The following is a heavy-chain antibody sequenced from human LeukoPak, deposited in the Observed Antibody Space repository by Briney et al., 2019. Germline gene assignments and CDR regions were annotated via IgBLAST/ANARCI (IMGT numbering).Heavy chain of an antibody. CDR2: IYHSGST. Sequence: SETLSLTCAVSGGSIGSGGYSWSWIRQPPGKGLEWIGYIYHSGSTYYNPSLKSRVTISVDRSKNQFSLKLSSVTAADTAVYYCARDVGGVYYYWGQGTLVTVSS. J-gene: IGHJ4*02. V-gene: IGHV4-30-2*01. CDR1: GGSIGSGGYS. CDR3: ARDVGGVYYY. D-gene: IGHD3-16*01.